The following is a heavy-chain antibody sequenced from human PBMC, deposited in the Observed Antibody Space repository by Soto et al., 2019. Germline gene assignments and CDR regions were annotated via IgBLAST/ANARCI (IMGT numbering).Heavy chain of an antibody. CDR2: IYPGDSDT. D-gene: IGHD3-22*01. CDR1: GYSFTSYW. J-gene: IGHJ4*02. V-gene: IGHV5-51*01. Sequence: PGESLKISCKGSGYSFTSYWIGWVRQMPGKGLEWMGIIYPGDSDTRYSPSFQGQVTISADKSISTAYLQWSSLKASDTAMYYCARPYDYDSSGYYPVGFDEWGQGTLVTVSS. CDR3: ARPYDYDSSGYYPVGFDE.